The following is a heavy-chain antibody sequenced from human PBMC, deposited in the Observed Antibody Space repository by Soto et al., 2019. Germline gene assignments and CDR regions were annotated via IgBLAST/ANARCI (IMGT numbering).Heavy chain of an antibody. CDR1: GYSFTSYW. CDR3: ARRYCSGGSCYEHVDY. J-gene: IGHJ4*02. V-gene: IGHV5-51*01. CDR2: IYPGDSDT. D-gene: IGHD2-15*01. Sequence: GESLKISCKGSGYSFTSYWIGWVRQMPGKGLEWMGIIYPGDSDTRYSPSFQGQVTISADKSISTAYLQWSSLKASDTAMYYCARRYCSGGSCYEHVDYWGQGTLVTVSS.